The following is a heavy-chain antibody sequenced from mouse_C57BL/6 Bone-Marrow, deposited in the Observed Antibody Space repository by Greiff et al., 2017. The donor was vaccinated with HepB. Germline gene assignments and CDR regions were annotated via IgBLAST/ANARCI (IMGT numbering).Heavy chain of an antibody. Sequence: DVQLVESGPGLAKPSQTLSLTCSVTGYSITSDYWNWIRKFPGNKLEYMGYISYSGSTYYNPSLKSRISITRDTSKNQYYLQLNSVTTEDTATYYCARGYYYGNYFYAMDYWGQGTSVTVSS. CDR2: ISYSGST. J-gene: IGHJ4*01. V-gene: IGHV3-8*01. CDR1: GYSITSDY. D-gene: IGHD2-1*01. CDR3: ARGYYYGNYFYAMDY.